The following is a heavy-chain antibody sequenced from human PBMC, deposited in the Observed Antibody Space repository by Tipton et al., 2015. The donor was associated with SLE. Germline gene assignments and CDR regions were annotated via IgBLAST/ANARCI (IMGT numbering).Heavy chain of an antibody. V-gene: IGHV4-39*07. D-gene: IGHD6-13*01. CDR3: ARDLGGSSWYYYYGMDV. CDR2: IYYSGST. J-gene: IGHJ6*02. CDR1: GGSISSSSYY. Sequence: TLSLTCTVSGGSISSSSYYWGWIRQPPGKGLEWIGSIYYSGSTYYNPSLKSRVTISVDTSKNQFSLKLSSVTAADTAVYYCARDLGGSSWYYYYGMDVWGQGTTVTVSS.